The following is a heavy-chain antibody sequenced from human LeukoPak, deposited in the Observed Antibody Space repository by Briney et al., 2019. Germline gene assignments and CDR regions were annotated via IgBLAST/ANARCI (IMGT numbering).Heavy chain of an antibody. CDR2: IWYDGSNK. D-gene: IGHD6-19*01. Sequence: GGSLRLSCAASGFTFSDYGMHWVRQAPGKGLKWVAVIWYDGSNKYYADSVKGRFTISRDNSKNTLFLQMNSLRPEDTAVYYCAKDSDIAVAGSDDALDVWGQGTMVTVSS. V-gene: IGHV3-33*06. J-gene: IGHJ3*01. CDR3: AKDSDIAVAGSDDALDV. CDR1: GFTFSDYG.